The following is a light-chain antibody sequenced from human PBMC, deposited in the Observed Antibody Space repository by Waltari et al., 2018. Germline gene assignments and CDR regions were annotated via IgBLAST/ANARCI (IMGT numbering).Light chain of an antibody. CDR1: DSNIGSNP. J-gene: IGLJ2*01. Sequence: QSVLTQPPSASGTPGQRITIPCSGGDSNIGSNPVNWYQQVPGTAPKLLIHINNKRPSGVPDRFSGSKSGTSASLAINGLQSEDEADYYCAAWDNSLNGPVFGGGTKLTVL. CDR2: INN. V-gene: IGLV1-44*01. CDR3: AAWDNSLNGPV.